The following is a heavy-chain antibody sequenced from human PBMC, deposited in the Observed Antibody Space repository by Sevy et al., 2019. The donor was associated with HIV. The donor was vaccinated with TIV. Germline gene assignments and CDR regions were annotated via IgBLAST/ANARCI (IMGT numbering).Heavy chain of an antibody. Sequence: SETLSLTCTVSGGSISAYYWSWIRQPPGKALEYIGYIYYTGSTNYNPSLKNRVTISVDTSKNQFYLKLSSVTAADTAVYYCTRAPPVRSGDDSLNWFDPWGQGTLVTVSS. V-gene: IGHV4-59*01. D-gene: IGHD5-12*01. CDR1: GGSISAYY. CDR3: TRAPPVRSGDDSLNWFDP. J-gene: IGHJ5*02. CDR2: IYYTGST.